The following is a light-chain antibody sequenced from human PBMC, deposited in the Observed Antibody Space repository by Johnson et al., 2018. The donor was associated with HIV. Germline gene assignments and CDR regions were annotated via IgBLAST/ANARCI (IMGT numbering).Light chain of an antibody. V-gene: IGLV1-51*02. J-gene: IGLJ1*01. CDR2: MNN. CDR3: GTWDSSLSAEV. Sequence: SVLTQPPSVSAAPGQRVTISCSGASSTFGNSYISWYQLLPGSPPKLLIYMNNKRPSGIPDRFSGSKSGTSATLGITGLQTGDEADYYCGTWDSSLSAEVFGTGTKVTVL. CDR1: SSTFGNSY.